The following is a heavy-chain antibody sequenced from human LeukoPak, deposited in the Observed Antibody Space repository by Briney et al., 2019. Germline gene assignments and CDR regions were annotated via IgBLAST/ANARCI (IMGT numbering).Heavy chain of an antibody. CDR3: ARETISGSDIDY. CDR1: GFTVSNNF. J-gene: IGHJ4*02. D-gene: IGHD3-22*01. V-gene: IGHV3-53*01. Sequence: TGGSLRLSCAASGFTVSNNFMNWVRKAPGKGLEWVSVIYTGGSTYYADSVKGRFTISRDNSKNTMYLQMNSLRAEDTAIYYCARETISGSDIDYWGQGTLVTVSS. CDR2: IYTGGST.